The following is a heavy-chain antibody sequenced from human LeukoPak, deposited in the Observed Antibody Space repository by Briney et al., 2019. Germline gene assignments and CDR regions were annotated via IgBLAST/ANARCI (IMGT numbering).Heavy chain of an antibody. V-gene: IGHV3-21*01. Sequence: GGSLRLSCAASGFTLSSYAMNWVRQAPGKGLECVSSISSSSSYIYYADSVKGRFTISRDNAKNSLYLQMNSLRAEDTAVYYCARSVVVPAAIDWGQGTLVTVSS. D-gene: IGHD2-2*02. CDR1: GFTLSSYA. CDR3: ARSVVVPAAID. J-gene: IGHJ4*02. CDR2: ISSSSSYI.